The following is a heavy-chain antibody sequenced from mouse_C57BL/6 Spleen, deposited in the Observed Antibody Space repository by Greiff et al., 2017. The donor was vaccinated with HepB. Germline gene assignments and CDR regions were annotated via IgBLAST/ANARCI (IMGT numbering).Heavy chain of an antibody. V-gene: IGHV3-1*01. Sequence: EVQLQQSGPGMVKPSQSLSLTCTVTGYSITSGYDWHWIRHFPGNKLEWMGYISYSGSTNYNPSLKSRISITHDTSKNHFFLKLNSVTTEDTATYYCARAAQATSYAMDYWGQGTSVTVSS. CDR3: ARAAQATSYAMDY. CDR2: ISYSGST. CDR1: GYSITSGYD. D-gene: IGHD3-2*02. J-gene: IGHJ4*01.